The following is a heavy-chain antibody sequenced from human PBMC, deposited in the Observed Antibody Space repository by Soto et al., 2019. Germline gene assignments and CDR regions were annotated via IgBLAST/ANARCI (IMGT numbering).Heavy chain of an antibody. CDR2: IYYSGST. Sequence: QVQLQESGPGLVKPSQTLSLTCTVSGGSISSGDYYWSWIRQPPGKGLEWIGYIYYSGSTYYNPSHKSRVTLALVTSKIQFPLPLNSVTAADTAVYYCARLQYSYDSSGYYELPTHWFDPWGQGTLVTVSS. D-gene: IGHD3-22*01. CDR3: ARLQYSYDSSGYYELPTHWFDP. V-gene: IGHV4-30-4*01. CDR1: GGSISSGDYY. J-gene: IGHJ5*02.